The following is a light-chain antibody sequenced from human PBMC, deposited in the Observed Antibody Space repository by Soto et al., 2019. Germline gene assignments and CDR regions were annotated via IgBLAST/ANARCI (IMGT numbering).Light chain of an antibody. CDR2: DAS. V-gene: IGKV3-11*01. J-gene: IGKJ4*02. CDR1: QSVKSL. Sequence: EIVLTQSPATLSLSPGERATLSCRASQSVKSLLGWYQQRPGQAPRLVIYDASYRATGIPARFSGSGWGTDFTLTNSSLEPEVFGVYYCHQRSSWPLTFGGGTKVEI. CDR3: HQRSSWPLT.